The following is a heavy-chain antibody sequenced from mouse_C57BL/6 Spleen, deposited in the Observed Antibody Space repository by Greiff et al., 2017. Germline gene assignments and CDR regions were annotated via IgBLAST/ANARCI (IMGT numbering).Heavy chain of an antibody. CDR3: ARWGYSNYYFDY. V-gene: IGHV1-69*01. CDR1: GYTFTSYW. Sequence: VQLQQPGAELVMPGASVKLSCKASGYTFTSYWMHWVKQRPGQGLEWIGEIDPSDSYTNYNQQFKGKSTLTVDKSSSTAYMQLRSLTSEDSAVYYCARWGYSNYYFDYWSQGTTLTVSS. J-gene: IGHJ2*01. D-gene: IGHD2-5*01. CDR2: IDPSDSYT.